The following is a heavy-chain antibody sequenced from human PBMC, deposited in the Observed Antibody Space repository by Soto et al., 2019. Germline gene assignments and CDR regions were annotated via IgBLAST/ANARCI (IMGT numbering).Heavy chain of an antibody. Sequence: EVQLVESGGGLVQPGGSPRLSCAASGFTFFNYWMHWVRQAPGKGLVWVSRINGDGSSSTYADSVKGRFTISRDNAKNTLYLPMNSLRAEDTAVYFCARDYRNLGFDYWGQGALVTVSS. V-gene: IGHV3-74*03. CDR2: INGDGSSS. CDR3: ARDYRNLGFDY. J-gene: IGHJ4*02. D-gene: IGHD7-27*01. CDR1: GFTFFNYW.